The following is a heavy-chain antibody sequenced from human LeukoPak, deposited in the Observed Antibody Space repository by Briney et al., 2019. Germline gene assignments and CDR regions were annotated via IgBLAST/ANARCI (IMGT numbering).Heavy chain of an antibody. D-gene: IGHD3-22*01. CDR3: ARGLEYYDSSGYHYLDAFDL. CDR1: GGSISSGGYY. Sequence: PSQTLSLPCTFSGGSISSGGYYWSWIRQHPGKGLEWIGYIYYSGSTYYNPSLKSRVTISVDTSKNQFSLKLSSVTAADTAVYYCARGLEYYDSSGYHYLDAFDLWGQGTMVTVSS. CDR2: IYYSGST. V-gene: IGHV4-31*03. J-gene: IGHJ3*01.